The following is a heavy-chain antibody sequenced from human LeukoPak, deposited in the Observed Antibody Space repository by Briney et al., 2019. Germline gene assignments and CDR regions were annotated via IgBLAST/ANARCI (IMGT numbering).Heavy chain of an antibody. V-gene: IGHV3-23*01. CDR3: AKDRSLQNFDY. J-gene: IGHJ4*02. Sequence: GGSLRLSCAASGFSFTSYAMSWVRQAPGKGLEWVSAISGSGGSTYYADSVKGRFTISRDNSKNTLYLQMNSLRAEDTAAYYCAKDRSLQNFDYWGQGTLVTVSS. CDR2: ISGSGGST. CDR1: GFSFTSYA.